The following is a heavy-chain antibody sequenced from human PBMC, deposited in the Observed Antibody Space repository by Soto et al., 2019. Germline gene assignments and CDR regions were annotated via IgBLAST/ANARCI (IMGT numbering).Heavy chain of an antibody. J-gene: IGHJ5*02. V-gene: IGHV4-59*01. CDR2: IYYSGST. CDR3: SSQCVYRSIYWLAT. CDR1: GGTISSYY. D-gene: IGHD2-21*01. Sequence: SETLSLPCTASGGTISSYYWSWIRQPPGKGLEWIGYIYYSGSTNSTPSPKLRVTISADTSKNQFSTNLRSVTTPNTAVSSCSSQCVYRSIYWLATWGQGTLVTVSS.